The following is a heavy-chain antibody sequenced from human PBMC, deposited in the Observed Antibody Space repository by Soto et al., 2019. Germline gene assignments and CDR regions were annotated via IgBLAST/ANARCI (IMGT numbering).Heavy chain of an antibody. CDR3: AKASRYCSSTSCYAGYYYYYYMDV. CDR1: GFNFYNYG. V-gene: IGHV3-33*06. Sequence: PGGSLRLSCAASGFNFYNYGMHWVRQAPGKGLEWVAVIWNDGNGYYYANSVKGRFTISRDNSKNTLYLQMNSLRAEDTAVYYCAKASRYCSSTSCYAGYYYYYYMDVWGKGTTVTVSS. J-gene: IGHJ6*03. CDR2: IWNDGNGY. D-gene: IGHD2-2*01.